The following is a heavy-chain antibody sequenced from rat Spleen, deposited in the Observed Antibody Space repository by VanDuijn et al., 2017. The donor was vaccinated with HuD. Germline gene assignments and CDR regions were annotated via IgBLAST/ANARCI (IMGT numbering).Heavy chain of an antibody. D-gene: IGHD2-5*01. J-gene: IGHJ1*01. CDR3: VRQGYLRDWYFDF. V-gene: IGHV5-29*01. Sequence: EVQLVESDGGLVRPGRSLKLSCAASGFTFSDYYMAWVRQAPTKGLDWVATISYDGSTTYYRDSVKGRFTISRDDGKSTLYLEMDSLRSEDMATYYCVRQGYLRDWYFDFWGPGTMVTVSS. CDR2: ISYDGSTT. CDR1: GFTFSDYY.